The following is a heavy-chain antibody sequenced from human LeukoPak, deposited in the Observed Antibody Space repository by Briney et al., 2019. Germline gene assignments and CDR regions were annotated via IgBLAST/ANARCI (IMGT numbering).Heavy chain of an antibody. CDR1: GYSISSGYY. CDR3: ARDYYYGSGRNFTYYYYYYMDV. V-gene: IGHV4-61*02. D-gene: IGHD3-10*01. Sequence: PSETLSLTRTVSGYSISSGYYWSWIRQPAGKGLEWIGRIYTSGSTNYNPSLKSRVTISVDTSKNQFSLKLSSVTAADTAVYYCARDYYYGSGRNFTYYYYYYMDVWGKGTTVTISS. CDR2: IYTSGST. J-gene: IGHJ6*03.